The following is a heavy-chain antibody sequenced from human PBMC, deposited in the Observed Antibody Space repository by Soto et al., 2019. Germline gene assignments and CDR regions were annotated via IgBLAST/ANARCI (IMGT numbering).Heavy chain of an antibody. J-gene: IGHJ6*02. Sequence: QITLKESGPTLVRPTQTLTLTCSCSGFSLTTRGVGVSWIRQPPGKALEWLAHIYWDNDKRYSPSLKDRLTNSKDTSKNQVVLTMTNVDPVDAATYSCAHINGVLRGVAYSHNGMDVWGPGTTVTVSS. D-gene: IGHD3-10*01. CDR2: IYWDNDK. V-gene: IGHV2-5*02. CDR3: AHINGVLRGVAYSHNGMDV. CDR1: GFSLTTRGVG.